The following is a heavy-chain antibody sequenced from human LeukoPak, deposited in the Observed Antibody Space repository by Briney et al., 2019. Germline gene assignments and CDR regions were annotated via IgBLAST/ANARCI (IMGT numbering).Heavy chain of an antibody. J-gene: IGHJ4*02. Sequence: SETLSLTCTVSGVSINDFYWTWIRQSPGNGLEWIGYIYYDGSTDYNPSLKSRVTMSINTSRSQFSLKLNSVTAADTAVYYCTKVGLSGLFDYWGQGALVTVSS. CDR1: GVSINDFY. D-gene: IGHD3-10*01. CDR3: TKVGLSGLFDY. V-gene: IGHV4-59*01. CDR2: IYYDGST.